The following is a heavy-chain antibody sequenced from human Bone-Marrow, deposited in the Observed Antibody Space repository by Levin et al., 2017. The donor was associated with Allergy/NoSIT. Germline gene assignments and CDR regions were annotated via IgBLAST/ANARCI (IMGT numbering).Heavy chain of an antibody. CDR1: GFSFSNYG. CDR2: IWNDGSEK. J-gene: IGHJ4*02. CDR3: ARDWARGNSGYLAN. D-gene: IGHD4-23*01. Sequence: AGESLKISCAASGFSFSNYGMHWVRQTPGQGLEWLAVIWNDGSEKYFADSVKGRFTISRDNSKNTLFLEVDSLRAEDTAVYHCARDWARGNSGYLANWGQGTLVTVSS. V-gene: IGHV3-33*01.